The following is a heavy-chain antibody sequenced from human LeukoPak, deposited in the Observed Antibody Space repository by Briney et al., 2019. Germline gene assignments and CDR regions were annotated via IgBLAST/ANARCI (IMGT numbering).Heavy chain of an antibody. J-gene: IGHJ4*02. Sequence: ASVKVSCKASGYTFTSYAMNWVRQAPGQGLEWMGWINPNSGGTNYAQKFQGRVTMTRDTSITTAYMELSSLRSEDTAVYYCARELVGGSGYYYIPFDYWGQGTLVTVSS. CDR1: GYTFTSYA. V-gene: IGHV1-2*02. D-gene: IGHD3-22*01. CDR2: INPNSGGT. CDR3: ARELVGGSGYYYIPFDY.